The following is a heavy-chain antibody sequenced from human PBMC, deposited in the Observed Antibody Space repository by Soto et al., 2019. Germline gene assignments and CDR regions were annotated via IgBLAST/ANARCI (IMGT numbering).Heavy chain of an antibody. D-gene: IGHD2-15*01. CDR2: ISAYNGNT. Sequence: ASVKVSCKASGYTFTSYGISWVRQAPGQGLEWMGWISAYNGNTNYAQKLQGRVTMTTDTSTSTAYMELRSLRSDDTAVYYCAHYCSGGSCDYYGMDVWGQGTTVTVSS. V-gene: IGHV1-18*04. CDR1: GYTFTSYG. CDR3: AHYCSGGSCDYYGMDV. J-gene: IGHJ6*02.